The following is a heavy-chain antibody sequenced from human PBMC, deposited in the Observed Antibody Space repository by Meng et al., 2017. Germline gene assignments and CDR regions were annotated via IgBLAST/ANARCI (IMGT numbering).Heavy chain of an antibody. J-gene: IGHJ4*02. CDR1: PHTLSIDG. V-gene: IGHV1-18*01. CDR2: SKAYNVYT. CDR3: ATRGNPYLDC. Sequence: QGQLVESGAEVKKRGASVKVSCNASPHTLSIDGFAWGREAPGQGLEWMGWSKAYNVYTDYAQKSLGRVTLTTDTSTNTGYMELRSLTSDDTAVYYCATRGNPYLDCWGQGTLVTVSS.